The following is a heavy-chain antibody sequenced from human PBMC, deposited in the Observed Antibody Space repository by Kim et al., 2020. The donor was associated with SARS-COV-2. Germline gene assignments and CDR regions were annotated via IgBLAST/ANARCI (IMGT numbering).Heavy chain of an antibody. Sequence: SETLSLTCAVSGGSISSSNWWSWVRQPPGKGLEWIGKIYHSGSTNYKPSLKSRVTISVDKSKNQFSLKLSSVTAADTAVYYCARVGYSSGWDAFDIWGQGTMVTVSS. CDR3: ARVGYSSGWDAFDI. CDR2: IYHSGST. V-gene: IGHV4-4*02. CDR1: GGSISSSNW. J-gene: IGHJ3*02. D-gene: IGHD6-19*01.